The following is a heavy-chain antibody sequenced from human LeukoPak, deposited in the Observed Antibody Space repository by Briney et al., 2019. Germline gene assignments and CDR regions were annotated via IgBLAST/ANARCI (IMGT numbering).Heavy chain of an antibody. J-gene: IGHJ4*02. Sequence: SETLSLTCAVYGGSFSGYYWSWIRQPPGKGLEWIGEINHSGSTNYNPSLKSRVTISVDTSKNQFSLKLSSVTAADTAVYYCARASPGDFWSGYSAGYFDYWGQGTLVTVSS. CDR3: ARASPGDFWSGYSAGYFDY. CDR1: GGSFSGYY. V-gene: IGHV4-34*01. CDR2: INHSGST. D-gene: IGHD3-3*01.